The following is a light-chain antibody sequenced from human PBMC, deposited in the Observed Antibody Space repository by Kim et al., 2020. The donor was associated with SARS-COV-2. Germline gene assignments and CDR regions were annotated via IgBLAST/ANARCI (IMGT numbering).Light chain of an antibody. CDR1: TGAVTSAHY. CDR3: LISYTGPRV. Sequence: QAVVTQEPSLTVSPGGTVTLTCGSSTGAVTSAHYPSWLQQKPGQAPRTLIYDTTKKHPWTPARFSASLLGGKAALTLSGAQPEDEADYYCLISYTGPRVFGGGTQLTVL. J-gene: IGLJ2*01. CDR2: DTT. V-gene: IGLV7-46*01.